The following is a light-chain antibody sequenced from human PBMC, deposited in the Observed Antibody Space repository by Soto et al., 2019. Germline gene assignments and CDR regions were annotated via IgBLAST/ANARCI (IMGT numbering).Light chain of an antibody. CDR2: EAC. CDR3: QQTRSYTST. J-gene: IGKJ4*01. V-gene: IGKV1-9*01. CDR1: QGINSY. Sequence: DIQMTQSPSSLSASVGDRVTITCRASQGINSYLAWYQQKPGKVTQLLIYEACILQSGVPSRFSGSGSGTDFTLTISSLQAEDFATYYCQQTRSYTSTFGGGTKVDIK.